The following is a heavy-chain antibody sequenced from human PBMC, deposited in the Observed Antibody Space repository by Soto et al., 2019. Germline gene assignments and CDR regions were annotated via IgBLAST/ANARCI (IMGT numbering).Heavy chain of an antibody. D-gene: IGHD6-13*01. J-gene: IGHJ4*02. CDR2: IDPSDSYT. Sequence: XESLKSYWQGSGYSFTSYWLIWVRQMPGKGLEWMGRIDPSDSYTNYSPSFQGHVTISADKSISTDYLQWSSLKASDTAMYYCARLDPDSSSCAFDDWGQGTLVTVSS. V-gene: IGHV5-10-1*01. CDR1: GYSFTSYW. CDR3: ARLDPDSSSCAFDD.